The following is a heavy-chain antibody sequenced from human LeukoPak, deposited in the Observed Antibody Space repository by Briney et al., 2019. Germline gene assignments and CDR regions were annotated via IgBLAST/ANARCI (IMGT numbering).Heavy chain of an antibody. V-gene: IGHV3-23*01. CDR3: ARGKEPVAGSLSHFDY. J-gene: IGHJ4*02. CDR1: GFTFSSYG. CDR2: ISGSGSST. D-gene: IGHD6-19*01. Sequence: PGGSLRLSCAASGFTFSSYGMSWVRQAPGKGLEWVSAISGSGSSTYYADSVKGRFTISRDNSKNTLYLQMNSLRAEDTAVYYCARGKEPVAGSLSHFDYWGQGTLVTVSS.